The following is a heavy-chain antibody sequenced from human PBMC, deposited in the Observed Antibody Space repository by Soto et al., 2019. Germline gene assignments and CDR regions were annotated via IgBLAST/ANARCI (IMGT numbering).Heavy chain of an antibody. CDR1: GFTFSDYY. D-gene: IGHD1-26*01. CDR3: ARDRSGSSPYYFDY. J-gene: IGHJ4*02. Sequence: GSPRLSSAASGFTFSDYYMSWIRQAPGKGLEWVSYISSSGSTIYYADSVKGRFTISRDNAKNSRYLQMNSLRAEDTAVYYCARDRSGSSPYYFDYWGQGTLVTVSS. CDR2: ISSSGSTI. V-gene: IGHV3-11*01.